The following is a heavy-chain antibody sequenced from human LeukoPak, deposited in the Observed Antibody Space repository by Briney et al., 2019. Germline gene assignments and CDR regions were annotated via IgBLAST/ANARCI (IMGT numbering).Heavy chain of an antibody. Sequence: ASVKVSCKVSGHTLTELSLHWVRQAPGKGLEWMGGFDPGDGKIIYAQKFQGRVTMTEDTSTETAYMEFNSLRSEDTAVYYCAAGEWEQLLDYWGQGTRVTVSS. J-gene: IGHJ4*02. CDR1: GHTLTELS. CDR3: AAGEWEQLLDY. CDR2: FDPGDGKI. V-gene: IGHV1-24*01. D-gene: IGHD5-24*01.